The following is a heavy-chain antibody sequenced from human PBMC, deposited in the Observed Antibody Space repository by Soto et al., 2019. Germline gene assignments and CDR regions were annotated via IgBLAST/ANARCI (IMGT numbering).Heavy chain of an antibody. D-gene: IGHD3-16*02. Sequence: GSLRLSCAASVFIFSSFEMIWVRQAPGKGLEWVSYISGSGYTSDGGPTIHYADSVKGRFTISRNNAKNSLYLQMNSLRVEDTAVYYCARVSQSFIEYFQHWGQGTLVTVSS. J-gene: IGHJ1*01. CDR2: ISGSGYTSDGGPTI. CDR1: VFIFSSFE. V-gene: IGHV3-48*03. CDR3: ARVSQSFIEYFQH.